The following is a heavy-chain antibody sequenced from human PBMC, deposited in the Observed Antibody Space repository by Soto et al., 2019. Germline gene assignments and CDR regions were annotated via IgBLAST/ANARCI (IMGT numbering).Heavy chain of an antibody. CDR3: ASSRRYYDSSGYSPHFDY. CDR2: INPNSGGT. CDR1: GYTFTGYY. J-gene: IGHJ4*02. D-gene: IGHD3-22*01. Sequence: GASVKVSCKDSGYTFTGYYMHWVRQAPGQGLEWMGWINPNSGGTNYAQKFQGRVTMTRDTSISTAYMELSRLRSDDTAVYYCASSRRYYDSSGYSPHFDYWGQGTLVTVPQ. V-gene: IGHV1-2*02.